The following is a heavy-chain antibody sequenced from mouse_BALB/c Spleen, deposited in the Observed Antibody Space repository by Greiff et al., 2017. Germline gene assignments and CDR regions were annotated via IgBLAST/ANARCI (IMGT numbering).Heavy chain of an antibody. CDR3: ARDGYDWYFDV. D-gene: IGHD2-2*01. J-gene: IGHJ1*01. V-gene: IGHV1-4*02. CDR1: GYTFTSYT. Sequence: QVQLQQSAAELARPGASVKMSCKASGYTFTSYTMHWVKQRPGQGLEWIGYINPSSGYTEYNQKFKDKTTLTADKSSSTAYMQLSSLTSEDSAVYYCARDGYDWYFDVWGAGTTVTVSS. CDR2: INPSSGYT.